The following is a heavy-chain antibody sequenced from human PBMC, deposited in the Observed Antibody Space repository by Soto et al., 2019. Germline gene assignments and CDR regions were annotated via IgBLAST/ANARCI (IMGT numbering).Heavy chain of an antibody. D-gene: IGHD4-17*01. Sequence: QVQLVQSGAEVKKPGSSVKVSCKASADTFHSYSLSWLRQAPGQRLEWMGGITPVFGTADYAQSFEDRLTITADDSTSTVYMELSSLRSDDTAVYYCARSLEGTTVTNWFDPWGQGALGTVSS. CDR2: ITPVFGTA. J-gene: IGHJ5*02. V-gene: IGHV1-69*01. CDR1: ADTFHSYS. CDR3: ARSLEGTTVTNWFDP.